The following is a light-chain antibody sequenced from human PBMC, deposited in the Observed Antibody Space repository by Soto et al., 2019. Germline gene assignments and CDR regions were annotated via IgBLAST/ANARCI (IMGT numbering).Light chain of an antibody. CDR2: GAS. V-gene: IGKV3-15*01. CDR3: QQYNNWPKT. Sequence: EIVMTQSPXTXSXXXGXXXTLACRASQSVSSNLAWYQQKPGQAPRLLIYGASTRATGIPARFSGSGSGTEFTLTISSLQSEDFAVYYCQQYNNWPKTFGQGTKVDIK. CDR1: QSVSSN. J-gene: IGKJ1*01.